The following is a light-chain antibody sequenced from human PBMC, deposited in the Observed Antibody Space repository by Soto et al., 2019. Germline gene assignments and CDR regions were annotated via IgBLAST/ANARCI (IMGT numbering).Light chain of an antibody. Sequence: EIVLTQSPSTLSVSPGETATLSCRTSQIVGTNLAWYQQKPGQAPRLLIYGAFIRAPGFPVRFRGTGSGSEFTLTISGLQSEDGALYFCQQYDKWPHTFGQGTNLEIK. V-gene: IGKV3-15*01. CDR2: GAF. CDR1: QIVGTN. CDR3: QQYDKWPHT. J-gene: IGKJ2*01.